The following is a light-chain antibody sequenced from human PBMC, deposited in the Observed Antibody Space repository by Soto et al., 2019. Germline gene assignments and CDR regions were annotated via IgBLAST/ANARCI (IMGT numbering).Light chain of an antibody. Sequence: IVMTQTPLSSSVTLGQPASISCRSSQSLVNRDGNTYLSWYHQRPGQPPRLLIYLISKRFSGVPDRFSGSGAGTYFTLHISRVEAGDVGVYYCMHATQFPYTIGQGTMLEIK. CDR2: LIS. J-gene: IGKJ2*01. V-gene: IGKV2-24*01. CDR1: QSLVNRDGNTY. CDR3: MHATQFPYT.